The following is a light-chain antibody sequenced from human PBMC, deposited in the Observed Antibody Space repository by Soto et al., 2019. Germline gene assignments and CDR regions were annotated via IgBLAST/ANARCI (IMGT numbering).Light chain of an antibody. J-gene: IGKJ1*01. Sequence: DIQMTQSPSSLSASVGDRVTITCQASQDISNYLNWYQQKPGKAPKLLIYDASNLETGVPSRFSGSGSGTDFTFTISSLQPEDIATYYCQQYDKLPSWTFGQGTKVEIK. CDR3: QQYDKLPSWT. CDR2: DAS. V-gene: IGKV1-33*01. CDR1: QDISNY.